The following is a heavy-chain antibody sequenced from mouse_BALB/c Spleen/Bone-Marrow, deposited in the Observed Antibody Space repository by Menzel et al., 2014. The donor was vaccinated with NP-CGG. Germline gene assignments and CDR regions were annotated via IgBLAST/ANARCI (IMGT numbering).Heavy chain of an antibody. J-gene: IGHJ4*01. Sequence: EVKLVESGPGLVKPSQTVSLTCTVTGISITTGNYRWSWIRQFPGNKLEWIGYIYYSGTITYNPSLTSRTTITRDTSKNQFFLEMNSLTAEDTATYYCARAXYWYAMDYWGQGTSVTVSS. V-gene: IGHV3-5*02. CDR1: GISITTGNYR. CDR2: IYYSGTI. CDR3: ARAXYWYAMDY.